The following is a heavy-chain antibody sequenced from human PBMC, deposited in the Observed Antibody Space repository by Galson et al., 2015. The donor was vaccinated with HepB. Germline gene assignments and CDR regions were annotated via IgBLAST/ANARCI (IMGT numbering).Heavy chain of an antibody. CDR1: GGSISSYY. J-gene: IGHJ6*02. D-gene: IGHD3-3*01. Sequence: LSLTCTVSGGSISSYYWSWIRQPPGKGLEWIGYIYYSGSTNYNPSLKSRVTISVDTSKNQFSLKLSSVTAADTAVYYCARGPLRTIFGVVGYYYYGMDVWGQGTTVTVSS. CDR3: ARGPLRTIFGVVGYYYYGMDV. CDR2: IYYSGST. V-gene: IGHV4-59*01.